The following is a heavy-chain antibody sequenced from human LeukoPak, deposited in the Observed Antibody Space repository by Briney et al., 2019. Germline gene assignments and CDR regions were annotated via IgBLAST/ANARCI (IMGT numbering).Heavy chain of an antibody. CDR1: GFTFSSYG. Sequence: PGGSLRLSCAASGFTFSSYGMHWVRQAPGKGLEWVAFIRYDGSNKYYADSVKGRFTISRDNSKNTLYLQMNSLRSEDTAVYYCARDVLAVAVPYYWGQGTLVTVSS. J-gene: IGHJ4*02. D-gene: IGHD6-19*01. V-gene: IGHV3-30*02. CDR2: IRYDGSNK. CDR3: ARDVLAVAVPYY.